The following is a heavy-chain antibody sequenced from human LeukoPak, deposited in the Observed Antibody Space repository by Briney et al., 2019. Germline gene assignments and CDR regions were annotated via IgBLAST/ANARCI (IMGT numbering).Heavy chain of an antibody. D-gene: IGHD3-3*01. Sequence: SETLSLTCAVSGYSISSGYYWGWIRQPPGKGLEWIGTIYHSGSTYYNPPLKSRVTVSVDISKNQFSLNLSSVTAADTAVYYCARDSSPLRFFLWGQGTLVTVSS. V-gene: IGHV4-38-2*02. CDR3: ARDSSPLRFFL. J-gene: IGHJ4*02. CDR1: GYSISSGYY. CDR2: IYHSGST.